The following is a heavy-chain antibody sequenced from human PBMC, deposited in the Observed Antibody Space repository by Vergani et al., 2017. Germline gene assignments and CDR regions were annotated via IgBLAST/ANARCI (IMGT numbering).Heavy chain of an antibody. CDR3: ARELYSGWRAPGGTWRGSYGMDV. CDR2: ISGSGGRT. D-gene: IGHD6-19*01. Sequence: EVQLLESGGGLVQPGGSLRLSCAASGFTFSSYAMSWVRQAPGKGLEWVSGISGSGGRTYYADSVRGRFTIARYLSKTPLFLKMNSLRAEDTAVYYCARELYSGWRAPGGTWRGSYGMDVWGQGTTVTVSS. J-gene: IGHJ6*02. CDR1: GFTFSSYA. V-gene: IGHV3-23*01.